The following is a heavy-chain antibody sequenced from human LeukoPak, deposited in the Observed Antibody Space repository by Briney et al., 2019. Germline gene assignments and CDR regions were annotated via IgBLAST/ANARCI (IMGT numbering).Heavy chain of an antibody. Sequence: PSETLSLTCIVSGGSISGSSYFWGWIRQAPGKGLEWVSSISSSSSYIYYADSVKGRFTISRDNAKNSLYLQMNSLRAEDTAVYYCARDPGTAMVTNWFDPWGQGTLVTVSS. CDR1: GGSISGSSYF. V-gene: IGHV3-21*01. CDR2: ISSSSSYI. D-gene: IGHD5-18*01. J-gene: IGHJ5*02. CDR3: ARDPGTAMVTNWFDP.